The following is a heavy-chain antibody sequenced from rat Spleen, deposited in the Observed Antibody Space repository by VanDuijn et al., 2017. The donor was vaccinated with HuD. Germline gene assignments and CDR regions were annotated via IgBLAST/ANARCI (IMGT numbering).Heavy chain of an antibody. V-gene: IGHV5-20*01. CDR2: ISYDGGNT. D-gene: IGHD1-1*01. Sequence: EVQLVESGGGLVQPGRSMKLSCAASGFTFSSFAMAWVRQAPTKGLEWVASISYDGGNTYYRDSVKGRFTISRDNAKSSLYLQMDSLRSEDTSTYYWAKDMTYYSPHYFDYWGQGVMVTVSS. CDR3: AKDMTYYSPHYFDY. CDR1: GFTFSSFA. J-gene: IGHJ2*01.